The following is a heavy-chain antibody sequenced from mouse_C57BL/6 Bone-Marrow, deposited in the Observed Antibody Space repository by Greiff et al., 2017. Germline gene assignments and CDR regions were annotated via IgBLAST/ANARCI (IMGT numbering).Heavy chain of an antibody. D-gene: IGHD2-4*01. V-gene: IGHV1-69*01. CDR3: ARDGAGLPSWYFDV. CDR1: GYTFTSYW. J-gene: IGHJ1*03. Sequence: QVQLQQPGAELVKPGASVKLSCKASGYTFTSYWMHWVKQRPGQGLEWIGEIDPSDSYTNYNQKFKGKSTLTVDKSSRTAYMQLSSLTSEDSAVYYCARDGAGLPSWYFDVWGTGTTVTVSS. CDR2: IDPSDSYT.